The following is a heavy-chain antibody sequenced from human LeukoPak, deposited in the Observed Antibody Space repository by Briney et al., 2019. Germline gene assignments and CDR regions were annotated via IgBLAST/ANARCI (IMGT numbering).Heavy chain of an antibody. CDR1: GFTFNTYA. CDR3: AKRYFGNYYFDP. J-gene: IGHJ4*02. D-gene: IGHD3-9*01. V-gene: IGHV3-23*01. Sequence: GRSMRLSCAASGFTFNTYARSWVRHAPGRGLEWVSAISGSGDSTYYADSVKGRFTISRDNSKNTLYLQINSLRAEDTAVYYCAKRYFGNYYFDPWGQGTLVTVSS. CDR2: ISGSGDST.